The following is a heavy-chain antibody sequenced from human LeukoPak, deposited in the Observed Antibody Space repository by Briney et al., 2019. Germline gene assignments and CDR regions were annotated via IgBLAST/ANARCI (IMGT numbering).Heavy chain of an antibody. CDR3: ARDRAALGPREFDP. D-gene: IGHD3-16*01. CDR1: GYTFTGYY. Sequence: ASVKVSCKASGYTFTGYYMHWVRQAPGQGLEWMVWINPNSRGTNYAQKFQGRVTMTRDTSISTAYMELSRLRSDDTAVYYCARDRAALGPREFDPWGQGTLVTVSS. CDR2: INPNSRGT. V-gene: IGHV1-2*02. J-gene: IGHJ5*02.